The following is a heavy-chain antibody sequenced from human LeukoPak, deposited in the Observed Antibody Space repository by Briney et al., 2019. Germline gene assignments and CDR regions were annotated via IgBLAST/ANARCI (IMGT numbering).Heavy chain of an antibody. CDR1: GGSIGFYY. Sequence: SETLSLTCTVSGGSIGFYYWNWIRQPPGKGLEWIGYIYYSGSTNYNPSPKSRVTISVDTSKNQFSLKLTSVTAADTAVYYCASFDSSGSHAFDIWGQGTMVTVSS. J-gene: IGHJ3*02. CDR2: IYYSGST. V-gene: IGHV4-59*01. D-gene: IGHD3-22*01. CDR3: ASFDSSGSHAFDI.